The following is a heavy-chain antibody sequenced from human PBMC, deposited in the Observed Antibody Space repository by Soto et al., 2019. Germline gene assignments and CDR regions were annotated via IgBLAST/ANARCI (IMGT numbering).Heavy chain of an antibody. CDR2: IWSDGSNK. CDR1: GFTFSSHG. J-gene: IGHJ6*03. V-gene: IGHV3-33*01. CDR3: ARGRSRYCGSSSCYDGYYYYYMDV. D-gene: IGHD2-2*01. Sequence: QVQLVESGGGVVQPGRSLRLSCAASGFTFSSHGMHWVRQAPGKGLEWVAVIWSDGSNKYYADSVKGRFTISRDNSKNTVYLQKNRLRAEETAVYYCARGRSRYCGSSSCYDGYYYYYMDVWGKGTTVTVSS.